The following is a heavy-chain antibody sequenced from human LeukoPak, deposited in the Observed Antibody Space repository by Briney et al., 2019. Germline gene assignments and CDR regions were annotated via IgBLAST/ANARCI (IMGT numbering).Heavy chain of an antibody. Sequence: SETLSLTCTVSGGSISSSSYYWGWIRQPPGKGLEWIGNIYYSGNTYFNPSLKSRVTISVDTSKNQFSLRLSSVTAADTAVYYCARVSSGSYHDFFDYWGQGALVTVSS. V-gene: IGHV4-39*07. CDR3: ARVSSGSYHDFFDY. CDR1: GGSISSSSYY. CDR2: IYYSGNT. D-gene: IGHD1-26*01. J-gene: IGHJ4*02.